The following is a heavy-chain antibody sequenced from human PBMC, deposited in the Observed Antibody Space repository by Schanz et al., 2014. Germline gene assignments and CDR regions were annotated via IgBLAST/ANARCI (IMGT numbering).Heavy chain of an antibody. D-gene: IGHD3-9*01. V-gene: IGHV3-23*01. Sequence: EVQLLESGGALVQPGGSLRLSCSASGFTFSTYAMSWVRQAPGKGLEWVSAINGNGGITYYADPVKGRFTISRDNSENTLYLQMNSLRAEDTAVYYCAKDHAGSDILTALGNWGQGTLVTVSS. CDR1: GFTFSTYA. CDR3: AKDHAGSDILTALGN. J-gene: IGHJ4*02. CDR2: INGNGGIT.